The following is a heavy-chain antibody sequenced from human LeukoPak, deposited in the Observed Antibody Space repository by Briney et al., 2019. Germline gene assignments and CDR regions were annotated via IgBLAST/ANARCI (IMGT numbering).Heavy chain of an antibody. J-gene: IGHJ5*02. D-gene: IGHD2-21*02. CDR1: GFTFSNYA. CDR2: ISGSGGST. Sequence: GGSLRLSCAASGFTFSNYAMSWVRQAPGKGLEWASSISGSGGSTYHADSVKGRFTISRDNSKNTLSLQMNSLRAEDTAVYYCAKNPEVVVTAVSWFDPWGQGTLVTVSS. CDR3: AKNPEVVVTAVSWFDP. V-gene: IGHV3-23*01.